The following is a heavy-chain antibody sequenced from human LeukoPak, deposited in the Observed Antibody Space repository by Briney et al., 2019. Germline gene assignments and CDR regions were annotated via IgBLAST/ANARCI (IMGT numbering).Heavy chain of an antibody. CDR2: IIHSGST. Sequence: PGGSLRLSCAASRFTFSDHYMDWVRQAPGKGLEWLGEIIHSGSTNYNPSLKSRVTISVDTSKNQISLKLSSVTAADTAVYYCARGRYYFNSGGELNYWGQGTLVTVSS. D-gene: IGHD3-10*01. CDR3: ARGRYYFNSGGELNY. V-gene: IGHV4-34*01. CDR1: RFTFSDHY. J-gene: IGHJ4*02.